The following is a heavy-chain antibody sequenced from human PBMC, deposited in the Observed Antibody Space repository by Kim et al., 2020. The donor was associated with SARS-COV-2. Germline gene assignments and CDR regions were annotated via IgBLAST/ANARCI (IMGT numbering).Heavy chain of an antibody. CDR1: GGTFSSYA. Sequence: SVKVSCKASGGTFSSYAISWVRQAPGQGLEWMGRIIPILGIANYAQKFQGRVTITADKSTSTAYMELSSLRSEDTAVYYCAITSNTLGYCSGGSCYSGYYYYYMDVWGKGTTVTVSS. CDR2: IIPILGIA. D-gene: IGHD2-15*01. J-gene: IGHJ6*03. CDR3: AITSNTLGYCSGGSCYSGYYYYYMDV. V-gene: IGHV1-69*04.